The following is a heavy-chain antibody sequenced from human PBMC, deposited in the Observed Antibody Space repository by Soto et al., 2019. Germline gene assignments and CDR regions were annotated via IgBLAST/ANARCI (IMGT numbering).Heavy chain of an antibody. V-gene: IGHV3-30*18. Sequence: LRLSCAASGFTFRSYGMHWVRQAPVKGLEWVAVIAYDGSNKYYADSVKGRFTISRDNSKNTLYLQMNSLRAEDTAVYYCAKDGVAAADTYYFDYWGQGTQVTVSS. CDR3: AKDGVAAADTYYFDY. J-gene: IGHJ4*02. D-gene: IGHD6-13*01. CDR2: IAYDGSNK. CDR1: GFTFRSYG.